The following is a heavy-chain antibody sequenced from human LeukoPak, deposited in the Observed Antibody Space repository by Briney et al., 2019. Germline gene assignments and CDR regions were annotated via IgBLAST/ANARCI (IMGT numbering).Heavy chain of an antibody. V-gene: IGHV3-23*01. CDR2: IGASGEST. J-gene: IGHJ4*02. D-gene: IGHD6-19*01. CDR3: AKVGVMRRSGWFGGDYSDF. Sequence: GGSLRLSCAASGFTFSVGAMTWVCQAPGKGLEWVSLIGASGESTYYADSVKGRFTISRDNSKNTLSLQMNSLRAEDTAVYYCAKVGVMRRSGWFGGDYSDFWGQGTLVTVSS. CDR1: GFTFSVGA.